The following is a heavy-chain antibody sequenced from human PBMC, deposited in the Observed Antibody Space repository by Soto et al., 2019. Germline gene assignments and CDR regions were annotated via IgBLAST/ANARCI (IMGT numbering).Heavy chain of an antibody. CDR3: VKGGLTSIFGLVYEGVVI. CDR1: GFTFDDYP. Sequence: EVQLVESGGDLVQPGRSLRLSCAASGFTFDDYPMHWVRQVPGKGLEWVSGISWNSKIVGYAVSVRGRFSISRDNAKKSLYLQMNGLKPEDTALYFCVKGGLTSIFGLVYEGVVIWGRGTMVTVSS. J-gene: IGHJ3*02. CDR2: ISWNSKIV. D-gene: IGHD3-3*01. V-gene: IGHV3-9*01.